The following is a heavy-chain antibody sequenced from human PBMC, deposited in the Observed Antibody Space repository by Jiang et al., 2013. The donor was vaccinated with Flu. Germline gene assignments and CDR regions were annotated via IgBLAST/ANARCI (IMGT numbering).Heavy chain of an antibody. Sequence: YAMSWVRQAPGKGLEWVSAISGTGGSTYYADSVKGRFTISRDNSKNTLYLQMNSLRGEDTAVYFCAKGSGSGTYHFHHWGQGALVTVSS. V-gene: IGHV3-23*01. CDR3: AKGSGSGTYHFHH. CDR1: YA. CDR2: ISGTGGST. J-gene: IGHJ1*01. D-gene: IGHD1-26*01.